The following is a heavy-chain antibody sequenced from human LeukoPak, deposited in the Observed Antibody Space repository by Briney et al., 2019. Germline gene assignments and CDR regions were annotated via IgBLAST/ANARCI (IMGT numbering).Heavy chain of an antibody. D-gene: IGHD1-14*01. CDR1: GFTLSSYA. Sequence: AGGSLRLSCAASGFTLSSYAMHWVRQAPGKGLEWVAVISYDGSNKYYADSVKGRFTISRDNSKNTLYLQMNSLRAEDTAVYYCARNRGARTSLRDNWFDPWGQGTLVTVSS. CDR3: ARNRGARTSLRDNWFDP. V-gene: IGHV3-30*04. J-gene: IGHJ5*02. CDR2: ISYDGSNK.